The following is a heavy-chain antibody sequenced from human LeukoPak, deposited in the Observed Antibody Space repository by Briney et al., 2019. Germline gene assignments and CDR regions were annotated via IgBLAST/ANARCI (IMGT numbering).Heavy chain of an antibody. CDR3: ARGNDWAFHY. Sequence: PGGSLRLSSAASGFTFSNYVMSWVRQAPGKGLEWVSYINHNGEMIFYPDFVKGRFTISRDNAKNSLYLQMNSLRDEDTAVYYCARGNDWAFHYWGQGTLVTVSS. CDR2: INHNGEMI. J-gene: IGHJ4*02. D-gene: IGHD3-9*01. V-gene: IGHV3-48*02. CDR1: GFTFSNYV.